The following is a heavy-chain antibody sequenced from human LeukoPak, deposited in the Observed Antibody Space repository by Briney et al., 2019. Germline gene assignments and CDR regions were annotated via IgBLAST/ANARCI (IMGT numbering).Heavy chain of an antibody. CDR1: GFTFSSYS. CDR2: ISSSSYI. D-gene: IGHD2-2*01. V-gene: IGHV3-21*01. J-gene: IGHJ4*02. Sequence: PGGSLRLSCAASGFTFSSYSMNWVRQAPGKGLEWVSSISSSSYIYYADSVKGRFTISRDNAKNSLYLQMNSLRAEDTAVYYCARDKYQLLSAEFDYWGQGTLVTVSS. CDR3: ARDKYQLLSAEFDY.